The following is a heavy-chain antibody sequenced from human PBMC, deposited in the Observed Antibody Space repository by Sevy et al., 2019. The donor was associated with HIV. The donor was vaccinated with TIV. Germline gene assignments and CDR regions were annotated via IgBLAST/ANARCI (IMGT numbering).Heavy chain of an antibody. V-gene: IGHV3-23*01. Sequence: GGSLRLSCAASGFTFTNYAMNWVRQAPGKGLEWVSGISDSGDTTHYAESVKGRFTISRDNSKNTVSLQMSSLRAEDTAIYYCAKLPSPVMFREKGYWGQGTRVTVSS. CDR1: GFTFTNYA. J-gene: IGHJ4*02. CDR2: ISDSGDTT. CDR3: AKLPSPVMFREKGY. D-gene: IGHD3-10*01.